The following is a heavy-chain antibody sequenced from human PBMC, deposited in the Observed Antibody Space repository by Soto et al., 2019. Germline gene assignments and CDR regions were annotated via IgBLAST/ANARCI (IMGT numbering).Heavy chain of an antibody. Sequence: GASVKVSCKASGYTFTNYDVSWVRQAAGQGLEWMGWLSPATGRTQTTYLPQFRDRVSMTWDTSVAAAYLEVRDLTSEDTAVYYCARDGRRSSGYYYTHPFDPWGQGTLVTVSS. D-gene: IGHD3-22*01. V-gene: IGHV1-8*01. CDR1: GYTFTNYD. CDR2: LSPATGRTQT. CDR3: ARDGRRSSGYYYTHPFDP. J-gene: IGHJ5*02.